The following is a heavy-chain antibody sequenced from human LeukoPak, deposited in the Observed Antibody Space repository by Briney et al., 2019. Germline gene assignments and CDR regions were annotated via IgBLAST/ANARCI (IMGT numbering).Heavy chain of an antibody. D-gene: IGHD6-6*01. V-gene: IGHV3-48*03. CDR3: AKDMTYSSSSGIDY. J-gene: IGHJ4*02. Sequence: GGSLRLSCAASGFTFISYEMNWVRQAPGKGLEWVSYISSSGSTIYYADSVKGRFTISRDNAKNSLYLQMNSLRAEDMALYYCAKDMTYSSSSGIDYWGQGTLVTVSS. CDR1: GFTFISYE. CDR2: ISSSGSTI.